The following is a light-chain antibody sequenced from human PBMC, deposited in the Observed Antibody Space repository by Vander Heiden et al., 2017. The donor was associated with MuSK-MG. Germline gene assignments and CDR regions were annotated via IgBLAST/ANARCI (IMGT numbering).Light chain of an antibody. CDR2: GAS. CDR1: QSVSSSY. Sequence: EIVLTQSPGTLSLSPGERATLSCRASQSVSSSYLAWYQQKPGQAPRLLIYGASSRATGFPDRFSGSGSGTDFTLTISRLEPEDSAVYYCQQYGGSVSFGGWTKVEIK. J-gene: IGKJ4*01. CDR3: QQYGGSVS. V-gene: IGKV3-20*01.